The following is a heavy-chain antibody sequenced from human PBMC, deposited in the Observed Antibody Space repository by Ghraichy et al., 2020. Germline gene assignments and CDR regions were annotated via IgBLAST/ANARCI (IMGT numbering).Heavy chain of an antibody. V-gene: IGHV4-30-2*01. CDR2: IYDNGNI. CDR1: GGSIGSGSYS. J-gene: IGHJ4*02. CDR3: VRALSSGFEN. Sequence: TLSLTCDVSGGSIGSGSYSWSWIRQPPGKGLEWIGYIYDNGNIHYNPSLKSRVTISADRSKNQFSLNLNSVTAADTAVYYCVRALSSGFENWGQGILVTVSS.